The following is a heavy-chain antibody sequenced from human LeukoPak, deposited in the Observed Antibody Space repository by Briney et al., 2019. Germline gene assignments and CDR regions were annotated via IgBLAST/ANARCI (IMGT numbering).Heavy chain of an antibody. CDR3: ARLSSSWYQDWYFDL. Sequence: SETLSLTCTVSGGSISNYDWSWIRQPAGKGLEWIGRIYTSGSTNYNPSLKSRVTMSEDTSKKQFSRKLSSVTAADTAVYYCARLSSSWYQDWYFDLWGSGTLVTVSS. D-gene: IGHD6-13*01. CDR2: IYTSGST. CDR1: GGSISNYD. J-gene: IGHJ2*01. V-gene: IGHV4-4*07.